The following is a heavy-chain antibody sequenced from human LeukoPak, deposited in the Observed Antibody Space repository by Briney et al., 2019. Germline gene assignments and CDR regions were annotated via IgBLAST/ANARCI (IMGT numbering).Heavy chain of an antibody. CDR3: IAGYLTGYNKASDYFDY. CDR2: IKSKSDGCTT. D-gene: IGHD3-9*01. J-gene: IGHJ4*02. CDR1: GFTFSNAW. Sequence: PGGSLRLSCAASGFTFSNAWMNWVRQTPGKGLEWVGRIKSKSDGCTTNYAAPLKGRFTVSRDDSRNTLYLQMNSLKTEDTALYYCIAGYLTGYNKASDYFDYWGQGTLVTVSS. V-gene: IGHV3-15*01.